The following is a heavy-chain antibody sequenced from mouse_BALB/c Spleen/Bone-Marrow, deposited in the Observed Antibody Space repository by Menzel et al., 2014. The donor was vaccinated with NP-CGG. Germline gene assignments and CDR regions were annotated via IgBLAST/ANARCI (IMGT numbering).Heavy chain of an antibody. CDR1: GYSFTSYW. CDR2: IDPSDSET. V-gene: IGHV1S127*01. J-gene: IGHJ3*01. CDR3: ASYASGPAYFAY. Sequence: QVQLKQSGPQLVRPGASVKMSCKASGYSFTSYWMHWVKQRPGQGLEWIGMIDPSDSETRLNQKFKDKATLTADKSSSTAYMQLSSPTSEDSAIYYCASYASGPAYFAYWGQGTLVTVSA. D-gene: IGHD1-1*01.